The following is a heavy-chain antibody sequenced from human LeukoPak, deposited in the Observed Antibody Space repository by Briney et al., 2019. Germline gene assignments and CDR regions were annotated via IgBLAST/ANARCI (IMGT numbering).Heavy chain of an antibody. CDR3: ARGTVTTQNYYFDY. J-gene: IGHJ4*02. D-gene: IGHD4-11*01. Sequence: GGSLRLSCAASGFTVSSNYMSWVRQSPGKGLEWLSVIYSGGSTYYADSVKGRFNIYRDHSKNTLYLQLNSLRAEDTAVYYCARGTVTTQNYYFDYWGQGTLVTVSS. CDR1: GFTVSSNY. V-gene: IGHV3-66*01. CDR2: IYSGGST.